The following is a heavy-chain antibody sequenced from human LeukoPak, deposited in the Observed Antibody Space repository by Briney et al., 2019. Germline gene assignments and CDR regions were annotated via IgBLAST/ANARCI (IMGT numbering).Heavy chain of an antibody. CDR1: GGSISSGGYY. D-gene: IGHD2-21*02. J-gene: IGHJ5*02. CDR2: IYYSGST. V-gene: IGHV4-31*03. CDR3: ARGLLFSWFDP. Sequence: SETLSLTCTVSGGSISSGGYYWSWIRQHPGKGLEWIGYIYYSGSTYYNPSLRSRVTISVDTSKNQFSLKLSSVTAADTAVYYCARGLLFSWFDPWGQGTLVTVSS.